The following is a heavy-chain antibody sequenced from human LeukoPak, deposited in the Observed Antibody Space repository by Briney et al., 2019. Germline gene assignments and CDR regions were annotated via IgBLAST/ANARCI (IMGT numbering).Heavy chain of an antibody. CDR1: GGSISSSSYY. J-gene: IGHJ3*02. V-gene: IGHV4-39*07. CDR2: IYYSGST. Sequence: SETLSLTCTVSGGSISSSSYYWGWIRQPPGKGLEWIGSIYYSGSTYYNPSLKSRVTISVDTSKNQFSLKLSSVTAADTAVYYCARYRKGGKTDAFDIWGQGTMVTVSS. D-gene: IGHD3-16*01. CDR3: ARYRKGGKTDAFDI.